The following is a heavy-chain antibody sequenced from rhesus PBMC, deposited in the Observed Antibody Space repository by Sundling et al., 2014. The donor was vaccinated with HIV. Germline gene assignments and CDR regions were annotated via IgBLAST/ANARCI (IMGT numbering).Heavy chain of an antibody. V-gene: IGHV4S9*01. CDR3: ARDLKEAYCIGSGCYSFDY. J-gene: IGHJ4*01. CDR2: VYGSSGSK. D-gene: IGHD2-21*01. CDR1: HNSISSDNY. Sequence: QVQLQESGPGLVKPSETLSLTCAVSHNSISSDNYWNWIRQTPGKGLEWIGSVYGSSGSKYLNPSLKSRVTLSLDTSRNHFSLRLPSVTAADTAVYYCARDLKEAYCIGSGCYSFDYWGQGVLVTVSS.